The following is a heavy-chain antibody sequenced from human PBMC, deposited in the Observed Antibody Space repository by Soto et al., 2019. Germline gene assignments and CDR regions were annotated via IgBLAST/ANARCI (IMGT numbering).Heavy chain of an antibody. Sequence: QVHLVQSGAEVVKPGASVKVSCKASGYTFTGYYIDWVRQAPGQGHEWMGWINPNSGGANIAQKFQGWVTMTRDTSISTAYRELTRLRSNDTAVYYCARDYYYGSASYGLEIWGQGTKVTVAA. D-gene: IGHD3-10*01. J-gene: IGHJ3*01. CDR1: GYTFTGYY. V-gene: IGHV1-2*04. CDR3: ARDYYYGSASYGLEI. CDR2: INPNSGGA.